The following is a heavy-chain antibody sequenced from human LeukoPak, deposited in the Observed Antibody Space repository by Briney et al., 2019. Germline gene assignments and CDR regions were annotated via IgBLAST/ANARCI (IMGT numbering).Heavy chain of an antibody. CDR1: GFTFSSYS. D-gene: IGHD4/OR15-4a*01. CDR3: ARAAVRTNAFDI. J-gene: IGHJ3*02. V-gene: IGHV3-21*01. Sequence: GGSLRLSCAASGFTFSSYSMNWVRQAPGKGLEWVSSISSSSSYIYYADSVKGRFTISRDYAKNSLYLQMNSLRAEDTAVYYCARAAVRTNAFDIWGQGTMVTVSS. CDR2: ISSSSSYI.